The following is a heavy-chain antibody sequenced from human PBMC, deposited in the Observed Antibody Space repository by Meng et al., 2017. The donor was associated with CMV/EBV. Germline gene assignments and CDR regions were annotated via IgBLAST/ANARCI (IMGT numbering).Heavy chain of an antibody. D-gene: IGHD3-3*01. CDR1: GGSISSSSYY. J-gene: IGHJ4*02. Sequence: GSLRLSCTVSGGSISSSSYYWGWVRQPPGQGFEWIGSLYYTGSTYYNTSLGSRVTMSVDTSRNQFSLKLSSVTAADTAVYYCARRDDFWSGYLNWGQGTLVTVSS. V-gene: IGHV4-39*01. CDR3: ARRDDFWSGYLN. CDR2: LYYTGST.